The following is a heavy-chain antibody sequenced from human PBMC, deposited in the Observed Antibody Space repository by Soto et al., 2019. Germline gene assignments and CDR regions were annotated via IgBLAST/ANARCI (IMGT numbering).Heavy chain of an antibody. V-gene: IGHV1-69*06. D-gene: IGHD2-2*01. J-gene: IGHJ4*02. CDR3: AGRCDGTNCLAHFDY. CDR2: IIPIFGTP. Sequence: SVKVSCKASGGTFSSYAISWVREAPGQGLEWMAGIIPIFGTPNYAQKFQGRVTITADKSTSTAYMELNSLRSEDTAVYYCAGRCDGTNCLAHFDYWGQGTLVTVSS. CDR1: GGTFSSYA.